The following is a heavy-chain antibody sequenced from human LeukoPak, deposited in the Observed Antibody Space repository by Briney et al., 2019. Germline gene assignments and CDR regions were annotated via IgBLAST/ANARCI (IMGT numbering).Heavy chain of an antibody. CDR2: IWYDGSNK. CDR1: GFTFSSYG. D-gene: IGHD3-22*01. V-gene: IGHV3-33*06. Sequence: PGRSLRLSCAASGFTFSSYGMHWVRQAPGKGLEWVAVIWYDGSNKYYAVSVKGRFTISRDNSKNTLYLQMNSLRAEDTAVYYCAKDYDSSGWAAFDIWGQGTMVTVSS. J-gene: IGHJ3*02. CDR3: AKDYDSSGWAAFDI.